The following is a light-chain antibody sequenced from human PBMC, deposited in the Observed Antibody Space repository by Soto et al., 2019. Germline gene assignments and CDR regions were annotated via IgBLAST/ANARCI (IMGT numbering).Light chain of an antibody. Sequence: DIQLTQSPSFLSASVEDRVIISCRASYDISSSLAWYQQEPGKPPKLLIYDSSTLQTGVPLRFTGSGSGRKFTLTISGLQFGDFATYFCQQLSHYPYTFGQGTKLEI. CDR1: YDISSS. CDR3: QQLSHYPYT. CDR2: DSS. J-gene: IGKJ2*01. V-gene: IGKV1-9*01.